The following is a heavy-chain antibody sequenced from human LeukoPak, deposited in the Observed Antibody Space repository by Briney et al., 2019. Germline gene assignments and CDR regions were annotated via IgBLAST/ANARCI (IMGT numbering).Heavy chain of an antibody. V-gene: IGHV4-39*01. CDR2: IYYSGST. Sequence: SETLSLTCTVSGGSIGSYYWGWVRQPPGKGLEWIGSIYYSGSTYYNPSLKSRVTISVDTSKNQFSLKLSSVTAADTAVYYCARHDPYCSSTSCYSGGFDYWGQGTLVTVSS. D-gene: IGHD2-2*01. CDR3: ARHDPYCSSTSCYSGGFDY. J-gene: IGHJ4*02. CDR1: GGSIGSYY.